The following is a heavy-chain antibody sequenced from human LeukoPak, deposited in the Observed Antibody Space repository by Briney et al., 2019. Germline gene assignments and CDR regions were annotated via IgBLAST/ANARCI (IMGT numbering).Heavy chain of an antibody. CDR1: GGSISSYY. V-gene: IGHV4-59*08. Sequence: SETLSLTCTVSGGSISSYYWSWIRQPPGKGLEWIGYIYYSGSTNYNPSLKSRVTISVDTSKNQFSLKLSSVTAADTAVYYCARLHWHCSSTRCYGGFDPWGQGTLVIVSS. CDR2: IYYSGST. CDR3: ARLHWHCSSTRCYGGFDP. J-gene: IGHJ5*02. D-gene: IGHD2-2*01.